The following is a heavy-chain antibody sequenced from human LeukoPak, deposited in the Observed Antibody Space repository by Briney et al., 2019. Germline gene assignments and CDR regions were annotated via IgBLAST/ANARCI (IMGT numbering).Heavy chain of an antibody. V-gene: IGHV4-59*01. CDR1: SGSINGYY. D-gene: IGHD6-19*01. J-gene: IGHJ4*02. CDR3: ARDGRAGSLFAY. Sequence: PSETLSLTCTVSSGSINGYYWSWIRQPPGKGLEWVGYISYSGSTNYNPSLKGRVTISVDTSKNQFFLKLSSVTAADTAIYYCARDGRAGSLFAYWGQGTLVTVSS. CDR2: ISYSGST.